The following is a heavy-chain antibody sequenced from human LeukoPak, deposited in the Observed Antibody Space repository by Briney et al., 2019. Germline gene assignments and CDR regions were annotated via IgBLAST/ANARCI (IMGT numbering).Heavy chain of an antibody. CDR1: GFTLSTYW. Sequence: PGGSLRLSCAVSGFTLSTYWMSWVRQAPGKGLEWVANMNQDGSEKHYVDSVKGRFTISRDNAKNSLYLYMNSLRADDTAVYYCARVTPTLTNNYWGQGTLVTVSS. D-gene: IGHD2-15*01. J-gene: IGHJ4*02. CDR2: MNQDGSEK. CDR3: ARVTPTLTNNY. V-gene: IGHV3-7*01.